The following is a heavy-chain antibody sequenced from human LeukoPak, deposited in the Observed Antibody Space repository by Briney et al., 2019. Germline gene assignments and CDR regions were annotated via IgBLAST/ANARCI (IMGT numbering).Heavy chain of an antibody. CDR1: GFTFSSYA. J-gene: IGHJ4*02. CDR2: ISGSGGST. D-gene: IGHD3-10*01. CDR3: ATRVYGSGSYSY. Sequence: GGSLRLSCAASGFTFSSYAMSWVRQAPGKGLEWVSAISGSGGSTYYADSVKGRFTISRDNAKNSLYLQMNSLRAEDTAVYYCATRVYGSGSYSYWGQGTLVTVSS. V-gene: IGHV3-23*01.